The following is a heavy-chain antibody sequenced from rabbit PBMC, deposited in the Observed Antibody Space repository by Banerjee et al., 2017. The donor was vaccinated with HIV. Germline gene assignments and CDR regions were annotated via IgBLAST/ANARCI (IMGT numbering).Heavy chain of an antibody. V-gene: IGHV1S45*01. CDR1: GFDLSSYYY. D-gene: IGHD1-1*01. CDR2: IDTSSGST. CDR3: ARDLRDSGYYFRL. J-gene: IGHJ4*01. Sequence: QEQLVESGGDLVKPEGSLTLTCTASGFDLSSYYYMCWVRQAPGKGLEWIACIDTSSGSTAYASWAKGRFTISKTSSTTVTLQLNSLTAADTATYFCARDLRDSGYYFRLWGPGTLVTVS.